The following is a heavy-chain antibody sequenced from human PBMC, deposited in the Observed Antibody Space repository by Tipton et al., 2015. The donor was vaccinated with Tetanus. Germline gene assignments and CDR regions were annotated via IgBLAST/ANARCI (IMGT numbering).Heavy chain of an antibody. CDR1: GFPFRDYS. D-gene: IGHD7-27*01. V-gene: IGHV3-48*02. J-gene: IGHJ4*02. Sequence: SLRLSCVVSGFPFRDYSMNWVRQAPGRGLEWVSCINARTNTIYYADSVKGRFTISRDNAKNSLYLQMNSLRDDDAALYYCARGSGAMDSWGQGTLVTVSS. CDR3: ARGSGAMDS. CDR2: INARTNTI.